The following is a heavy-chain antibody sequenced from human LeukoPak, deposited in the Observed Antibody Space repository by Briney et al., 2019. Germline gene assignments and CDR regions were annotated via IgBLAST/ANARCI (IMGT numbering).Heavy chain of an antibody. D-gene: IGHD2-8*01. CDR2: VYPRDSDT. Sequence: HGESLKISCQANGSTFINYWVGWVRQLPGNGLEWMGVVYPRDSDTRYSPSFQGRVTITADKSITTAYLQLSSLKASDSAMYYCARLPTYEPENNGTPPYWFDPWGQGTLVTVSS. V-gene: IGHV5-51*01. CDR3: ARLPTYEPENNGTPPYWFDP. CDR1: GSTFINYW. J-gene: IGHJ5*02.